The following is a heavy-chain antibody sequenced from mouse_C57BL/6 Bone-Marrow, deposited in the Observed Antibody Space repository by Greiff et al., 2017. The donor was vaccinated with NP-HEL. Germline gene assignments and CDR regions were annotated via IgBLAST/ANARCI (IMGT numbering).Heavy chain of an antibody. CDR2: IDPSDSYT. J-gene: IGHJ2*01. Sequence: QVQLQQPGAELVMPGASVKLSCKASGYTFTSYWMHWVKQRPGQGLEWIGEIDPSDSYTNYNQKFKGKSTLTVDKSSSTAYMQLSSLTSEDSAVYYCAIRGEYYGNWGQGTTLTVSS. CDR1: GYTFTSYW. D-gene: IGHD2-1*01. V-gene: IGHV1-69*01. CDR3: AIRGEYYGN.